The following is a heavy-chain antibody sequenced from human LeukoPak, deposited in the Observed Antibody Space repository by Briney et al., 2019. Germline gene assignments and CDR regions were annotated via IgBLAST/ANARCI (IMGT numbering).Heavy chain of an antibody. V-gene: IGHV3-64*01. CDR1: GFTFTNHA. CDR2: ISGNGGST. Sequence: GGSLRLSCAASGFTFTNHAMQWVRQAPGKGLEYVSAISGNGGSTYYANSVKGRFTISRDNSKKTVYLQMDSLRAEDMAVYYCARAGVIRYVAWLINYYMDVWGKGTTVTVSS. CDR3: ARAGVIRYVAWLINYYMDV. J-gene: IGHJ6*03. D-gene: IGHD3-9*01.